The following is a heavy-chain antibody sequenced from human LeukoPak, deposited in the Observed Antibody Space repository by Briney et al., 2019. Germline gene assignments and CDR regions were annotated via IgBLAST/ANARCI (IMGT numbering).Heavy chain of an antibody. J-gene: IGHJ4*02. CDR3: ATIMVRGVTGVDFYFDY. CDR1: EYTLTKLS. CDR2: FHPEDGET. Sequence: ASVKVSCTVSEYTLTKLSMHWVRQAPGKGLEWMGGFHPEDGETIYAQKFQGRVTLTEDTSADTAYMELSSLRSEDTAVYYCATIMVRGVTGVDFYFDYWGQGTLVTVSS. D-gene: IGHD3-10*01. V-gene: IGHV1-24*01.